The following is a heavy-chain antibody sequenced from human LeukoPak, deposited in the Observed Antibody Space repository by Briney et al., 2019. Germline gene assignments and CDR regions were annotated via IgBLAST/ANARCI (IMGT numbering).Heavy chain of an antibody. D-gene: IGHD6-19*01. V-gene: IGHV4-61*02. J-gene: IGHJ5*02. CDR3: ARHHTQQWLASPLYNWFDP. CDR2: IYTSGST. CDR1: GGSISSGSYY. Sequence: KTSETLSLTCTVSGGSISSGSYYWSWIRQPAGKGLEWIGRIYTSGSTNYNPSLKSRVTISVDTSKNQFSLRLSSVTAADTAVYYCARHHTQQWLASPLYNWFDPWGQGTLVTVSS.